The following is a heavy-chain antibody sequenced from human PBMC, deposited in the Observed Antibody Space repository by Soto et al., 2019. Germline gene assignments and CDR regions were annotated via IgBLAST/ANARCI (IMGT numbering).Heavy chain of an antibody. J-gene: IGHJ4*02. CDR3: VCGGNFFIY. CDR1: GFTFSTYW. Sequence: EVQLVESGGGLVQPGGSLRLSCAASGFTFSTYWMTWVRKPPGKGLEWVANMDQDGSETYYVDSVRGRFTVSRDNATTSLYLQMNSLRVEDTAVYYCVCGGNFFIYWGQGTLVTVSP. V-gene: IGHV3-7*01. D-gene: IGHD3-16*01. CDR2: MDQDGSET.